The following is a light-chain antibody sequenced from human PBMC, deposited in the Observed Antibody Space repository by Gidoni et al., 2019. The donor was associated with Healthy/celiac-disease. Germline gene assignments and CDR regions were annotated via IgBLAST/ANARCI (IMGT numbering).Light chain of an antibody. CDR3: QQRSNWR. CDR1: QSVSSY. CDR2: DAS. J-gene: IGKJ3*01. V-gene: IGKV3-11*01. Sequence: EIVLTQSPATLSWSPGERATLSCRASQSVSSYLAWYQQKPGQAPRLLIYDASNRATGIPARFSGSGSGTDFTLTISSLEPEDFAVYYCQQRSNWRFXPXTKVXIK.